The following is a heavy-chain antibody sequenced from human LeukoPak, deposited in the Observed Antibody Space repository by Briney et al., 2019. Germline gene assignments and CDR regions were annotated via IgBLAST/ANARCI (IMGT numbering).Heavy chain of an antibody. CDR3: AREANSPTARYWYFDL. CDR2: VYYCGST. CDR1: GGSVSSYY. V-gene: IGHV4-59*02. J-gene: IGHJ2*01. D-gene: IGHD2-21*01. Sequence: SETLSLTCTVSGGSVSSYYWIWLRHSPGKGLEWIGYVYYCGSTKYNPPLKSRVTISLDTSENQFSLKLSSVSAADTAVYYCAREANSPTARYWYFDLWGRGTQVTVSS.